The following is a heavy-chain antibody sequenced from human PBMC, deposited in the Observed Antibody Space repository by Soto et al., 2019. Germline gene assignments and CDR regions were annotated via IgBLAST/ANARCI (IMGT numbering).Heavy chain of an antibody. J-gene: IGHJ4*02. CDR1: GGTFSSYT. D-gene: IGHD3-10*01. CDR2: IIPILALA. CDR3: ARERLRGGFDY. Sequence: QVQLVQSGAEVKKPGSSVKVSCKASGGTFSSYTISWVRQAPGQRLEWMGRIIPILALANYAQKFQGRVTITADKSTSTAYMDLSSLRSEDTAVYYCARERLRGGFDYWGQGTLVTVSP. V-gene: IGHV1-69*08.